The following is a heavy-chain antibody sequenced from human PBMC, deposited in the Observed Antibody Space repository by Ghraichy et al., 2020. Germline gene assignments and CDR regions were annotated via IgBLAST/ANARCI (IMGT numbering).Heavy chain of an antibody. CDR1: GFSFSTTGVR. Sequence: SGPTLVKPTQTLTLTCTFSGFSFSTTGVRVSWIRQPPGKALEWLARIDWDDDKFYSTSLKTRLTISKDTSKNQVVLTMTNLAPVDTATYYCARTGDFSGTSGYYFWGQGTLVTVSS. J-gene: IGHJ4*02. CDR3: ARTGDFSGTSGYYF. D-gene: IGHD3-22*01. CDR2: IDWDDDK. V-gene: IGHV2-70*04.